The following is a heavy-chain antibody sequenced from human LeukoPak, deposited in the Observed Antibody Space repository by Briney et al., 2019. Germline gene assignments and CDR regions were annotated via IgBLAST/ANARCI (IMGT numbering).Heavy chain of an antibody. CDR3: ARLRYYYDSSGYLSAGDYFDY. D-gene: IGHD3-22*01. V-gene: IGHV4-39*07. J-gene: IGHJ4*02. Sequence: SETLSLTCTVSGGSISSSSYYWGWIRQPPGKGLEWIGSIYYSGSTYYNPSLKSRVTISVDTSKNQFSLKLSSVTAADTAVYYCARLRYYYDSSGYLSAGDYFDYWGQGTLVTVSS. CDR2: IYYSGST. CDR1: GGSISSSSYY.